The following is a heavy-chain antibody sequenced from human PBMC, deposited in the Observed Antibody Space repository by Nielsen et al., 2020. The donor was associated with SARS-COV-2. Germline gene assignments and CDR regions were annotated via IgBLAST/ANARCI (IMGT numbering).Heavy chain of an antibody. J-gene: IGHJ4*02. CDR3: AKAPNPLAAAGYYYFDY. D-gene: IGHD6-13*01. CDR2: ISGGGGST. CDR1: GFTFSNFA. Sequence: GGSLRLSCAASGFTFSNFAMSWVRQAPGKGLEWVSTISGGGGSTYYADSVKGRLTISRDNAKNSLYLQMNSLRAEDTALYYCAKAPNPLAAAGYYYFDYWGQGTLVTVSS. V-gene: IGHV3-23*01.